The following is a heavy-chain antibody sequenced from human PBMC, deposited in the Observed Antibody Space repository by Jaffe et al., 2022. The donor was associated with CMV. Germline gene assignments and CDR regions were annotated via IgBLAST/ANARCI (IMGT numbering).Heavy chain of an antibody. CDR3: ARISSTRGILYYYYMDV. V-gene: IGHV5-10-1*03. CDR2: IDPSDSYT. J-gene: IGHJ6*03. Sequence: EVQLVQSGAEVKKPGESLRISCKGSGYSFTSYWISWVRQMPGKGLEWMGRIDPSDSYTNYSPSFQGHVTISADKSISTAYLQWSSLKASDTAMYYCARISSTRGILYYYYMDVWGKGTTVTVSS. CDR1: GYSFTSYW. D-gene: IGHD2-2*01.